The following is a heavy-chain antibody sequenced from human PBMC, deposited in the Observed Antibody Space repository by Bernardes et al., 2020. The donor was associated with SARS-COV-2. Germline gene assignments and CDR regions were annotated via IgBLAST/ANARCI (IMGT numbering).Heavy chain of an antibody. D-gene: IGHD3-16*01. CDR1: GYTFNGYY. CDR2: IDPNSGST. CDR3: ARQPGRSWGSYHHYFDL. V-gene: IGHV1-2*02. Sequence: ASVKVSCKASGYTFNGYYMHWVRQAPGQGLEWMGWIDPNSGSTSYAQKFQGRVTMTRDTSISTAYMELSRLRSDDTAVYCCARQPGRSWGSYHHYFDLWGQGTPVTVSS. J-gene: IGHJ4*02.